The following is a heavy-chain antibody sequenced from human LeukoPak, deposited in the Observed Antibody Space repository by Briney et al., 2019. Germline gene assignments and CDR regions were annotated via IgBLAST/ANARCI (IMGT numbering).Heavy chain of an antibody. CDR3: ARGGGNSFDY. J-gene: IGHJ4*02. CDR1: GGSISSYY. CDR2: IYYSGST. V-gene: IGHV4-59*01. Sequence: SETLSLTCTVSGGSISSYYWSCIRQPPGKGLEWIGYIYYSGSTKYNPSLKSRVTISVDTSKNQFSPKLSSVTAADTAVYYCARGGGNSFDYWGQGTLVTVSS. D-gene: IGHD4-23*01.